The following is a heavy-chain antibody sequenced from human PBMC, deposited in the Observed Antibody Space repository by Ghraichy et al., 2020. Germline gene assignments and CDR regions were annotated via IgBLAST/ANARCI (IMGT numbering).Heavy chain of an antibody. CDR1: GGSISSYY. CDR3: ARSNRRNTRHHFDY. V-gene: IGHV4-59*08. J-gene: IGHJ4*02. CDR2: IYYSGST. D-gene: IGHD1-14*01. Sequence: SETLSLTCTVSGGSISSYYWSWIRQPPGKGLEWIGYIYYSGSTNYNPSLKSRVTISVDTSKNQFSLKLSSVTAADTAVYYCARSNRRNTRHHFDYWGQGTLVTVSS.